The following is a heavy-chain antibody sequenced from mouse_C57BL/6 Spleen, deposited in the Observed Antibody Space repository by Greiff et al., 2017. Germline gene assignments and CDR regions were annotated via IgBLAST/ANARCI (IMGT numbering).Heavy chain of an antibody. Sequence: QVQLQQPGAELVKPGASVKMSCKASGYTFTSYWITWVKQRPGQGLEWIGDMYPGSGSTNDNEKFKSKATLTVDTSSSPAYMQLSSLTSEVSAVYYCARSNGTPWFADWGQGTLVTVSA. CDR2: MYPGSGST. CDR3: ARSNGTPWFAD. V-gene: IGHV1-55*01. J-gene: IGHJ3*01. D-gene: IGHD2-1*01. CDR1: GYTFTSYW.